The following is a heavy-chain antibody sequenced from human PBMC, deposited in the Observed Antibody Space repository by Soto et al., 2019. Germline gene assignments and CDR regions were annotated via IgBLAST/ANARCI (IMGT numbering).Heavy chain of an antibody. CDR1: GFTFSSYA. CDR3: AKGSDYYDSSGYRGN. D-gene: IGHD3-22*01. J-gene: IGHJ4*02. V-gene: IGHV3-23*01. Sequence: GGSLRLSCAASGFTFSSYAMSWVRQAPGKGLEWVSAISGSGGSTYYADSVKGRFTISRDNSKNTLYLQMNSLRAEETAVYYCAKGSDYYDSSGYRGNWGQGTLVTVSS. CDR2: ISGSGGST.